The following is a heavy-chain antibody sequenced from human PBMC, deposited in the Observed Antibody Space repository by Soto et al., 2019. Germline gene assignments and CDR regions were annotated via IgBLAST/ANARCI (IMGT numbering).Heavy chain of an antibody. CDR2: IKQDGSEK. V-gene: IGHV3-7*01. J-gene: IGHJ6*03. D-gene: IGHD3-9*01. CDR3: ARDQGITIFNYYYYYMDV. Sequence: EVQLVESGGGLVQPGGSLRLSCAASGFTFSSYWMSWVRQAPGKGLEWVANIKQDGSEKYYVDSVKGRFTISRDNAKNSLYLQMNRLRAEDTAVYYCARDQGITIFNYYYYYMDVWGKGTAVTVSS. CDR1: GFTFSSYW.